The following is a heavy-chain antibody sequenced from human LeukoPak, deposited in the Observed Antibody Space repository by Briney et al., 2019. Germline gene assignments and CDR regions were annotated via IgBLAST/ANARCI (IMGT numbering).Heavy chain of an antibody. CDR1: EFTFSSYA. V-gene: IGHV3-23*01. CDR3: AKDRPLSRDCPNGVCYAFDY. D-gene: IGHD2-8*01. CDR2: ISGGDDST. J-gene: IGHJ4*02. Sequence: QAGGSLRLSCATSEFTFSSYAMTWVRQAAGKGLERVSAISGGDDSTYYADSVKGRFTISRDNSKNMLYLQMNSLRVEDTAIYYCAKDRPLSRDCPNGVCYAFDYWGQGTLVTVSS.